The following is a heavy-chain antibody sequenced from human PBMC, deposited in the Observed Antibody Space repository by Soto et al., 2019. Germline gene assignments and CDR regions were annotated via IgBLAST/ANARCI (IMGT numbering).Heavy chain of an antibody. D-gene: IGHD6-13*01. Sequence: QVQLQESGPGLVKPSQTLSLTCTVSGGSISSGGYYWSWIRQHPGKGLEWIGYIYYSGSTYYNPSLKSRXXIXVXXAKNQFSLKLSSVTAADTAVYYCARVRSSSSWFDPWGQGTLVTVSS. J-gene: IGHJ5*02. CDR1: GGSISSGGYY. CDR2: IYYSGST. V-gene: IGHV4-31*03. CDR3: ARVRSSSSWFDP.